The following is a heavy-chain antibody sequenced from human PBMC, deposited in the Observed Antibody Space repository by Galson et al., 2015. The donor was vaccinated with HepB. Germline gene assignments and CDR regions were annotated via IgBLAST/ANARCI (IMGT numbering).Heavy chain of an antibody. D-gene: IGHD3-10*01. CDR2: IIPFFGTT. CDR1: GGSFSSFG. CDR3: ARPAARGIFFHF. Sequence: SVKVSCKASGGSFSSFGTSWVRQARGQGPEWMGEIIPFFGTTNYAPKFQGRITISADKSTSTVYMEMTSLTSDDTAMYYCARPAARGIFFHFWGQGTVVTVSS. J-gene: IGHJ4*02. V-gene: IGHV1-69*06.